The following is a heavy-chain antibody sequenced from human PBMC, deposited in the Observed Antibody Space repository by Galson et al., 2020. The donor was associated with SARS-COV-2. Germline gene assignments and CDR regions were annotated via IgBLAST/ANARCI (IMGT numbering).Heavy chain of an antibody. Sequence: GEPLKISCAASGFTFSSYAMHWVRQAPGKGLEWVAVISYDGSNKYYANTVKGRLTISRDNSKNTLYLQMNSLRAEDTSVYYCAIDFGVVAATPLDYWGQGALVTVSS. CDR2: ISYDGSNK. V-gene: IGHV3-30*04. D-gene: IGHD2-15*01. CDR1: GFTFSSYA. CDR3: AIDFGVVAATPLDY. J-gene: IGHJ4*02.